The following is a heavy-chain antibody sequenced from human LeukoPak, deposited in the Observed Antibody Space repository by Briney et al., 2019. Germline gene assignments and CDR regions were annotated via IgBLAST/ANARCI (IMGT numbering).Heavy chain of an antibody. Sequence: PGGSLRLACAASGFTFSSYNMDWVRQAPGNGPEWVASITGSSSYIYYADSVKGRFTISRDNAKNSLYLQTASLRVENTAVYYCARDPYSGSYGPSHYYSMDVWGKGTTVTISS. D-gene: IGHD1-26*01. V-gene: IGHV3-21*06. J-gene: IGHJ6*03. CDR2: ITGSSSYI. CDR1: GFTFSSYN. CDR3: ARDPYSGSYGPSHYYSMDV.